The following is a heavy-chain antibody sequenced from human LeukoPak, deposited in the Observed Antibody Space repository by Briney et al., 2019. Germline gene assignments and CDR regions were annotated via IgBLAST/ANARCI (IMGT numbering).Heavy chain of an antibody. CDR2: IYPGDSDT. D-gene: IGHD6-13*01. CDR1: GYNFITYW. V-gene: IGHV5-51*01. J-gene: IGHJ4*02. CDR3: ARHASPYSSNYYFDY. Sequence: GESLQISCKGSGYNFITYWIGWVRQLPGKGLEWMGIIYPGDSDTRYNPSFQGQVTVSADKSISTAYLQWSSLKASDTAMYYCARHASPYSSNYYFDYWGQGALVTVSS.